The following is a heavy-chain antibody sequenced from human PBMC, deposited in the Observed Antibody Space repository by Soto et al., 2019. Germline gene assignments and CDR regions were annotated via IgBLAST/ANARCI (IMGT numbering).Heavy chain of an antibody. CDR3: ASEYYYYYGMDV. CDR2: ISSSSSYT. CDR1: GFTFSDYY. V-gene: IGHV3-11*06. Sequence: GGSLRLSCAASGFTFSDYYMSWIRQAPGKGLEWVSYISSSSSYTNYADSVKGRFTISRDNAKNSLYLQMNSLRAEDTAVYYCASEYYYYYGMDVWGQGTTVTVSS. J-gene: IGHJ6*02.